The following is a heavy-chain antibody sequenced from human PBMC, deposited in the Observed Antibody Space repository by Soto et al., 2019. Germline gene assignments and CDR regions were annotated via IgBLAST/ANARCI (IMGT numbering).Heavy chain of an antibody. V-gene: IGHV3-23*01. CDR2: ISGSGGST. J-gene: IGHJ4*02. Sequence: GGSLRLSCAASGFTFSSYAMSWVRQAPGKGLEWVSAISGSGGSTYYADSVKGRFTISRDNSKNTLYLQMNSLRAEDTAVYYCAKVFYYDYIWGSYGNYFDYWGQGTLVTVSS. CDR1: GFTFSSYA. D-gene: IGHD3-16*01. CDR3: AKVFYYDYIWGSYGNYFDY.